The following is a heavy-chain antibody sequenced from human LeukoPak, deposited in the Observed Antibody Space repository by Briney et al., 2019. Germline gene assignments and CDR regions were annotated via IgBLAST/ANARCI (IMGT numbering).Heavy chain of an antibody. V-gene: IGHV3-23*01. CDR3: ATYRQIQVPFEF. CDR2: IFPSSVEI. D-gene: IGHD5-18*01. J-gene: IGHJ4*02. CDR1: GFTFSDFP. Sequence: PGGSLRLSCAASGFTFSDFPMIWVRQAPGKGLEWVSTIFPSSVEIHYADSVKGRFTISRDNSRSTPSLQMDSLRAEDTATYYCATYRQIQVPFEFWGQGTLVTVSS.